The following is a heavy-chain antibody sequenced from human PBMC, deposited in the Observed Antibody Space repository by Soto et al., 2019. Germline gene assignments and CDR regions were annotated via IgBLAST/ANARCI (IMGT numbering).Heavy chain of an antibody. CDR3: AKGYGSPGYYYYGMDV. Sequence: GGSLRLSCAASGFTFSSYGMHWVRQAPGKGLEWVAVISYDGSNKYYADSVKGRFTISRDNSKGTLYLQMNSLRAEDTAVYYCAKGYGSPGYYYYGMDVWGQGTTVTVSS. CDR1: GFTFSSYG. J-gene: IGHJ6*02. V-gene: IGHV3-30*18. CDR2: ISYDGSNK. D-gene: IGHD2-15*01.